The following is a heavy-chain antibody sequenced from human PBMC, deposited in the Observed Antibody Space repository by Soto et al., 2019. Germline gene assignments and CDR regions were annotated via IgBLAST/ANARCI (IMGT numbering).Heavy chain of an antibody. Sequence: EVQLVESGGGLVQPGGSLRLSCAASGFTFSSYGMHWVRHAPGKGLVWVSGLSSDGSRTGYADSGKGRFTISRANAKNTLYLQMTSLRAGDTAVYYCARGARGYYYMDVWGKGTTVTFSS. D-gene: IGHD6-13*01. CDR3: ARGARGYYYMDV. V-gene: IGHV3-74*01. CDR2: LSSDGSRT. CDR1: GFTFSSYG. J-gene: IGHJ6*03.